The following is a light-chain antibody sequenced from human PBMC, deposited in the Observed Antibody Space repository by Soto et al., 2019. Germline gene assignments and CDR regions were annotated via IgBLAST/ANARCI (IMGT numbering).Light chain of an antibody. CDR1: QSVSSNS. V-gene: IGKV3-20*01. CDR2: GAS. CDR3: QQYAGSAT. Sequence: VLTQSPGSLSFSPGEKVPPSRRASQSVSSNSVAWYQQEPGQAPRLLIYGASNRATGIPDRFSGSGSGTDFTLTISRLAPEDIAVYYCQQYAGSATFGQGTKVDIK. J-gene: IGKJ1*01.